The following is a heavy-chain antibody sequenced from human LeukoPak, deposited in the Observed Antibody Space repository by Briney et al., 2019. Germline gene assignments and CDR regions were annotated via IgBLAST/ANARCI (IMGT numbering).Heavy chain of an antibody. Sequence: SETLSLTCTVSGGSISSYYWSWIRQPAGKGLEWIGRIYTSGSTNYNPSLKSRVTMSVDTSRNQFSLKLSSVTAADTAVYYCARSPREYSSGYVVHYYYMDVWGKGTTVTVSS. CDR2: IYTSGST. J-gene: IGHJ6*03. CDR3: ARSPREYSSGYVVHYYYMDV. V-gene: IGHV4-4*07. D-gene: IGHD5-18*01. CDR1: GGSISSYY.